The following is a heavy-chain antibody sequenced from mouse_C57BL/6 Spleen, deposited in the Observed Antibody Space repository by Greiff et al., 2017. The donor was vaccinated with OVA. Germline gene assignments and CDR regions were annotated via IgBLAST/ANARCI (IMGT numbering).Heavy chain of an antibody. CDR2: INPNNGGT. V-gene: IGHV1-26*01. CDR3: AGVDRGAMDY. CDR1: GYTFTDYY. Sequence: VQLQQSGPELVKPGASVKISCKASGYTFTDYYMNWVKQSHGKSLEWIGDINPNNGGTSYNQKFKGKATLTVDKSSSTAYMELRSLTSEDSAVYYCAGVDRGAMDYWGQGTSVTVSS. J-gene: IGHJ4*01.